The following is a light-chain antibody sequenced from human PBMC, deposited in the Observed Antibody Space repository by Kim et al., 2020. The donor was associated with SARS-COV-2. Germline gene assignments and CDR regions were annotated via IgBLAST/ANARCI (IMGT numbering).Light chain of an antibody. CDR1: NIGSKS. CDR3: QVWDSSSDHPAVV. Sequence: GKTGRITCGGNNIGSKSVHWYQKKPGQAPVLVIYYDSDRPSGIPERFSGSNSGNTATLTISRVEAGDEADYYCQVWDSSSDHPAVVFGGGTKLTVL. CDR2: YDS. J-gene: IGLJ2*01. V-gene: IGLV3-21*04.